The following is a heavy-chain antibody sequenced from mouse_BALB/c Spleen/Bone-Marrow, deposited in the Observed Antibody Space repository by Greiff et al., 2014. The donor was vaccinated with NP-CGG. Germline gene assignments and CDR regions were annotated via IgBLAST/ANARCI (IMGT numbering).Heavy chain of an antibody. V-gene: IGHV14-3*02. CDR1: GFNIKGTY. D-gene: IGHD2-2*01. Sequence: VHVKQSGAELVKPGASVKLSCTASGFNIKGTYIHWVMQRPEQGLAWIGRIDPASGDTKFDPKFQGKATITADTSSNTAYLQVTSLTSEDTAVYYCARVNPWYFDVWGAGTTVTVSS. J-gene: IGHJ1*01. CDR2: IDPASGDT. CDR3: ARVNPWYFDV.